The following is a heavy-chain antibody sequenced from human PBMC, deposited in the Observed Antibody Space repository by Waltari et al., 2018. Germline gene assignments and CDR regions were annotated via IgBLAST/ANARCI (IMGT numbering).Heavy chain of an antibody. CDR2: VNPAGSAT. Sequence: EVQLVESGGGLVQPGGSLRLSCAASGFSFSGFWMPWVRQAPGKGLEWVSRVNPAGSATTYADSVRGRFTISRDNAQNTLHLQMNSLRVEDTAMYYCTRDNWGTSDYWGQGTLVTVSS. CDR1: GFSFSGFW. J-gene: IGHJ4*02. CDR3: TRDNWGTSDY. D-gene: IGHD7-27*01. V-gene: IGHV3-74*01.